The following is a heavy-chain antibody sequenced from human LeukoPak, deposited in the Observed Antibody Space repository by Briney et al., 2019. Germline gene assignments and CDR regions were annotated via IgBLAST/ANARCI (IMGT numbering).Heavy chain of an antibody. J-gene: IGHJ6*02. CDR1: RFTFSSYG. Sequence: GRSLRLSCAASRFTFSSYGMHWVRQAPGKGLEWVAVIWYDGSNKYYADSVKGRFTISRDNSKNTLYLQMNSLRAEDTAVYYCATPGIVGATTSDYYYGMDVWGQGTTVTVSS. CDR3: ATPGIVGATTSDYYYGMDV. CDR2: IWYDGSNK. V-gene: IGHV3-33*01. D-gene: IGHD1-26*01.